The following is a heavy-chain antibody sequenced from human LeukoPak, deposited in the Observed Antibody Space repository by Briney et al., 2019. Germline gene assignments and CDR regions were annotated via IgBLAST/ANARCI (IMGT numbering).Heavy chain of an antibody. D-gene: IGHD3-22*01. CDR3: ARSADRSGYFREITLYYFDY. J-gene: IGHJ4*02. CDR1: GFTFNNYA. Sequence: GGSLRLSCEVSGFTFNNYAMTWVRQPPGKGLEWVSVISGSGRTTDYADSVKGRFTVSRDNSKNTLHLQMNGLRAEDTAVYYCARSADRSGYFREITLYYFDYWGQGTLVTVSS. V-gene: IGHV3-23*01. CDR2: ISGSGRTT.